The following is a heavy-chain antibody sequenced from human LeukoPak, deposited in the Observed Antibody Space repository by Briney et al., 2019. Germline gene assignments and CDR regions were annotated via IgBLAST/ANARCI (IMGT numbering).Heavy chain of an antibody. CDR3: ARSRDGYNFDYFDY. CDR1: GLTFSSYA. J-gene: IGHJ4*02. Sequence: PGGSLRLSCAASGLTFSSYAMSWVRQAPGKGLEWVSAISGSGGSTYYADSVKGRFTVSRDNSKNTLYLQMNSLRAEDTAVYYCARSRDGYNFDYFDYWGQGTLVTVSS. V-gene: IGHV3-23*01. D-gene: IGHD5-24*01. CDR2: ISGSGGST.